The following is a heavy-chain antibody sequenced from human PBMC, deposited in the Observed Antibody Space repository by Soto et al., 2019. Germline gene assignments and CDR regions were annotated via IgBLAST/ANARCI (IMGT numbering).Heavy chain of an antibody. CDR1: GYTFTNFD. CDR2: MNPYSGNI. CDR3: ARVFGGSYDAQFDY. Sequence: QVQLVQSGAEVKKPGASVKVSCKASGYTFTNFDINWVRQATGQGLEWMGWMNPYSGNIGYEQKFQGRVTMTRNTSMNTAYMELSSLRSEHTAVYYCARVFGGSYDAQFDYGGQGTVVTVSS. D-gene: IGHD3-10*02. J-gene: IGHJ4*02. V-gene: IGHV1-8*01.